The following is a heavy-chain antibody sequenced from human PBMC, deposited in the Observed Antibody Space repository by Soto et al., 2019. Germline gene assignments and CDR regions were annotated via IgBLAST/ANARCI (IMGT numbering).Heavy chain of an antibody. Sequence: SETLSLTCTVSGGSINSYYCSWIRQPPGKGLEWIGYIYYSGSTNYNPSLKSRVTISVDTSKNRFSLKLSSVTAADTAVYYCAGSGARGVMIDYWGQGALVTVSS. V-gene: IGHV4-59*01. CDR1: GGSINSYY. D-gene: IGHD3-10*01. J-gene: IGHJ4*02. CDR3: AGSGARGVMIDY. CDR2: IYYSGST.